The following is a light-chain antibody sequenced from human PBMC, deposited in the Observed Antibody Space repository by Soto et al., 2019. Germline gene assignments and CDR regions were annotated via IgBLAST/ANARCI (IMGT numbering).Light chain of an antibody. V-gene: IGKV3-15*01. CDR2: AAS. CDR3: QQYSNGPPYT. J-gene: IGKJ2*01. Sequence: EIVMTQSPATLSVSPGERATLSCRASQSVSSKLAWYQQKPGQAPRLLIYAASTWATGIPDRFSGSGSGTEFTLTITSLQSEDFAVYYCQQYSNGPPYTFGQGTKLEIK. CDR1: QSVSSK.